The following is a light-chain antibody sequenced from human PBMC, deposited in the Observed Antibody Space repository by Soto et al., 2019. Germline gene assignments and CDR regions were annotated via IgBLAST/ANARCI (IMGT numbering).Light chain of an antibody. CDR2: GNN. J-gene: IGLJ2*01. V-gene: IGLV1-47*02. CDR1: SSNIGSNY. Sequence: QSVLTQPPSASGTPGQRVTISCSGSSSNIGSNYVYWYQQVPGTAPNLLIYGNNQRPSGVPDRFSGSKSGTSASLAISGLGAGDEADYYCQAWDDSLGGVLFGGGTKLTVL. CDR3: QAWDDSLGGVL.